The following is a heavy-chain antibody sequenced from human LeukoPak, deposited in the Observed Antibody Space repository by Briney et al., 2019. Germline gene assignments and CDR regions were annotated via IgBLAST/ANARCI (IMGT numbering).Heavy chain of an antibody. V-gene: IGHV1-18*01. Sequence: GASVKVSRKASGYTFTSYGISWVRQAPGQGLEWMGWISAYNGNTNYAQKLQGRVTMTTDTSTSTAYMELRSLRSDDTAVYYCARDRSQNYDSSGYYSYWGQGTLVTVSS. CDR3: ARDRSQNYDSSGYYSY. D-gene: IGHD3-22*01. CDR1: GYTFTSYG. J-gene: IGHJ4*02. CDR2: ISAYNGNT.